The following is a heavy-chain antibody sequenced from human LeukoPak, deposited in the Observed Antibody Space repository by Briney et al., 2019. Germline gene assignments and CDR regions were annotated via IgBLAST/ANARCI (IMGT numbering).Heavy chain of an antibody. CDR2: INPNSGGT. V-gene: IGHV1-2*06. J-gene: IGHJ4*02. Sequence: GASVKVSCKASGYTFTGYYMHWVRQAPGQGLEWMGRINPNSGGTNYAQKFQGRVTMTRDTSTSTAYMELSRLRSDDTAVYYYARGKWNYDSSGYTDYWGQGTLVTVSS. CDR1: GYTFTGYY. CDR3: ARGKWNYDSSGYTDY. D-gene: IGHD3-22*01.